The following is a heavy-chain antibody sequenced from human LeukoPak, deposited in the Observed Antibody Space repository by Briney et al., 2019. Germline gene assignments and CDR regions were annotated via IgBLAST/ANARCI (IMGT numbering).Heavy chain of an antibody. CDR1: GGSISSGSYS. V-gene: IGHV4-30-2*01. CDR2: IYQSGST. Sequence: SETLSLTCAVSGGSISSGSYSWSWSRQPLGKGLEWIGNIYQSGSTYYNPSLKSRVAMSVDGSKNQFSLKLSSVTAADTAVYYCARAVGFCGGGNCYSDAFDVWGQGTVVTVSS. CDR3: ARAVGFCGGGNCYSDAFDV. D-gene: IGHD2-15*01. J-gene: IGHJ3*01.